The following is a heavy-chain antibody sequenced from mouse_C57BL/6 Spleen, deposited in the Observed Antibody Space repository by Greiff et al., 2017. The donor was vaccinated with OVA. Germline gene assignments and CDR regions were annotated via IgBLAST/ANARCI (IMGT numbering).Heavy chain of an antibody. CDR1: GYTFTSYW. CDR2: IDPSDSYT. Sequence: VKLQQSGAELVMPGASVKLSCKASGYTFTSYWMHWVKQRPGQGLEWIGEIDPSDSYTNYNQKFKGKSTLTVDKSSSTAYMQLSSLTSEDSAVYYCARYDGYFDYWGQGTTLTVSS. V-gene: IGHV1-69*01. D-gene: IGHD2-3*01. CDR3: ARYDGYFDY. J-gene: IGHJ2*01.